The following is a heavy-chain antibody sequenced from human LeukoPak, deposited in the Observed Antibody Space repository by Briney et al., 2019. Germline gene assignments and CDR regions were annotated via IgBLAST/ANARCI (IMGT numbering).Heavy chain of an antibody. Sequence: TGGSLRLSCAASGFTFSSYAMSWVRQAPGKGLEWVSATSGSGGSTYYADSVKGRFTISRDNSKNTLYLQMNSLRAEDTAVYYCAKASYIVVVPAAIPIAFDYWGQGTLVTVSS. CDR3: AKASYIVVVPAAIPIAFDY. D-gene: IGHD2-2*02. J-gene: IGHJ4*02. CDR2: TSGSGGST. CDR1: GFTFSSYA. V-gene: IGHV3-23*01.